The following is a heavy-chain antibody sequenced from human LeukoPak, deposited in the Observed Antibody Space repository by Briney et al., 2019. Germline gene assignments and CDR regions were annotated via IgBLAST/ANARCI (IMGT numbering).Heavy chain of an antibody. CDR2: IYYSGST. CDR3: ARVPKNSGWYRDLYYYMDV. J-gene: IGHJ6*03. CDR1: GGSISSSSYY. Sequence: KSSETLSLTCTVSGGSISSSSYYWGWIRQPPGKGLEWIGSIYYSGSTYYNPSLKSRVTISVDTSKNQFSLKLSSVTAADTAVYYCARVPKNSGWYRDLYYYMDVWGKGTTVTISS. D-gene: IGHD6-19*01. V-gene: IGHV4-39*01.